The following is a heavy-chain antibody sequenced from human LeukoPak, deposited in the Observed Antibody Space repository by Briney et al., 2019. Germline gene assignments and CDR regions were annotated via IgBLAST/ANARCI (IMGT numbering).Heavy chain of an antibody. Sequence: SETLSLTCTVSGGSISSSSYYWGWIRQPPGKGLEWIGSIYYSGSTYYNPSLKSRVTISVDTSKNQFSLKLSSVTAADTAVYYCARAGFTMVRGVGFDYWGQGTLVTVSS. V-gene: IGHV4-39*07. CDR2: IYYSGST. CDR3: ARAGFTMVRGVGFDY. J-gene: IGHJ4*02. D-gene: IGHD3-10*01. CDR1: GGSISSSSYY.